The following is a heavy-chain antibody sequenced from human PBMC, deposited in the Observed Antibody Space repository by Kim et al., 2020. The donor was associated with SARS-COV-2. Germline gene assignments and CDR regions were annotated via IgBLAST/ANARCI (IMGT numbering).Heavy chain of an antibody. D-gene: IGHD1-1*01. CDR2: ISSSGSTI. CDR3: ARDLSAGDPVYYFDY. J-gene: IGHJ4*01. CDR1: GFTFSDYY. V-gene: IGHV3-11*01. Sequence: GGSLRLSCAASGFTFSDYYMTWIRQAPGRGLEWVSYISSSGSTIHYADSVKGRFTVSRDTAKNSLYLQMNSLRAEDTAVYYCARDLSAGDPVYYFDYWG.